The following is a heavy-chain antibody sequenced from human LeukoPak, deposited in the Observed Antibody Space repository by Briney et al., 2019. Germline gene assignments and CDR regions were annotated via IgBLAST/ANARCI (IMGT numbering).Heavy chain of an antibody. CDR1: GFTFSSYS. D-gene: IGHD5-24*01. J-gene: IGHJ4*02. V-gene: IGHV3-21*01. CDR2: ISSSSSYI. Sequence: PGGSLRLSCAASGFTFSSYSMNWVRQAPGKGLEWVSSISSSSSYIYYEDSVKGRFTISRDKAKNSLYLQMNSLRAEDTAVYYCAGRDGPSDYWGQGTLVTVSS. CDR3: AGRDGPSDY.